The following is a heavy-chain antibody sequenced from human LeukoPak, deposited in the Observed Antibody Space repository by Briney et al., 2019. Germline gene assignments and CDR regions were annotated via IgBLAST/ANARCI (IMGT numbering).Heavy chain of an antibody. Sequence: PGGSLRLSCAASGFTFSSYGMHCVRQAPGKGLEWVAVTRYGGSDKKYADSVKDRFTISGDNSRNMVYLQMNSLRGEDSAVYYCAKDSPNSDPFENWGQGTLVTVSS. D-gene: IGHD4-23*01. CDR2: TRYGGSDK. V-gene: IGHV3-30*02. CDR3: AKDSPNSDPFEN. CDR1: GFTFSSYG. J-gene: IGHJ4*02.